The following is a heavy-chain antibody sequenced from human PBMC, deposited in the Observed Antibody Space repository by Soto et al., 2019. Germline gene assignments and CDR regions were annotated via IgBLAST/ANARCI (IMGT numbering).Heavy chain of an antibody. V-gene: IGHV1-18*01. J-gene: IGHJ6*03. CDR1: GYTFTNYG. CDR3: ARGRQLVGYFYYYLDV. D-gene: IGHD6-6*01. CDR2: IGAYNGNT. Sequence: GASVKVSCKASGYTFTNYGITWVRQAPGQGLEWMGWIGAYNGNTHYTERLQGRVTMTTDTSTSTAYMELRGLRSDDSAVYYCARGRQLVGYFYYYLDVWGNGTTVTVSS.